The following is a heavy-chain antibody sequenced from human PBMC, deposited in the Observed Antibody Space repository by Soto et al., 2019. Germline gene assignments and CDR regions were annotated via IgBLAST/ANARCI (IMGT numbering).Heavy chain of an antibody. CDR3: ALRSMAVVPEY. CDR2: LYYGRSA. CDR1: GDSISSYY. Sequence: QVQLQESGPGLVKPSETLSLTCAVSGDSISSYYWMWIQQPPGKGLESIGYLYYGRSANYNPSLKSRVTLSVDTSTNQCSLTLSSMTAADTAVYYCALRSMAVVPEYWGLGTLVTVSS. D-gene: IGHD3-22*01. J-gene: IGHJ4*02. V-gene: IGHV4-59*01.